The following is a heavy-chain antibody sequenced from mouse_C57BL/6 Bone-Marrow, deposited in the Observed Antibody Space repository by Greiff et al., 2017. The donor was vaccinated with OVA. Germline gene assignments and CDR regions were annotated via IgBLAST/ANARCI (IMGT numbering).Heavy chain of an antibody. J-gene: IGHJ1*03. CDR1: GFTFSDFY. V-gene: IGHV7-1*01. Sequence: EVKLMESGGGLVQSGRSLRLSCATSGFTFSDFYMEWVRQAPGKGLEWIAASRNKANDYTTEYSASVKGRFIVSRDTSQSILYLQMNALRAEDTAMYYCARDAGGTGWYFDVWGTGTTVTVSS. D-gene: IGHD3-3*01. CDR3: ARDAGGTGWYFDV. CDR2: SRNKANDYTT.